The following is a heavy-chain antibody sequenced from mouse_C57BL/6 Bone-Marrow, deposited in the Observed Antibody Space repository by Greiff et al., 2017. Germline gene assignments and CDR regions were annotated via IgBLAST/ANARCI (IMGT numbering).Heavy chain of an antibody. D-gene: IGHD2-12*01. J-gene: IGHJ4*01. CDR3: ARLRYYAMDY. CDR2: ISNLAYSI. V-gene: IGHV5-15*01. Sequence: EVQLVESGGGLVQPGGSLKLSCAASGFTFSDYGMAWVRQAPRKGPEWVAFISNLAYSIYYADTVTGRFTISRENAKNTLYLEMSSLRSEDTAMYYCARLRYYAMDYWGQGTSVTVSS. CDR1: GFTFSDYG.